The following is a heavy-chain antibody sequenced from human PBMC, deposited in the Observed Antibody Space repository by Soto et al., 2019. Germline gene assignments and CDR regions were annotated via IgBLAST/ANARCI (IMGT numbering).Heavy chain of an antibody. D-gene: IGHD3-3*01. CDR2: ISAYNGNT. Sequence: ASVKVSCKASGYTFTSYGISWVRQAPGQGLEWMGWISAYNGNTNYAQKLQGRVTMTTDTSTSTAYMELRSLRSDDTAVYYCARDSPYYDFWSGYDYGMDVWGQGTTVTV. CDR1: GYTFTSYG. V-gene: IGHV1-18*04. CDR3: ARDSPYYDFWSGYDYGMDV. J-gene: IGHJ6*02.